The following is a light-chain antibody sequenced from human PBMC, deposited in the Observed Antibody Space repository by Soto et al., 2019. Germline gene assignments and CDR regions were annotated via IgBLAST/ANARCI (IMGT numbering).Light chain of an antibody. V-gene: IGKV3-20*01. Sequence: EIVLTQSPGTLSLSPGERATLSCRASQSVSSSYLAWYQQKPGQAPRLLIYGASSRATGIPDRFSGSGSGTDFTLTISRLEPEDFAVYYFQQDGSSPPTFGQGTKVEIK. J-gene: IGKJ1*01. CDR1: QSVSSSY. CDR3: QQDGSSPPT. CDR2: GAS.